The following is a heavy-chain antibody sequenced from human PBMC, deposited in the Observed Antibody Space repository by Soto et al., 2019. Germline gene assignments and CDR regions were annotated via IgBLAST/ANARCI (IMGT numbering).Heavy chain of an antibody. D-gene: IGHD3-16*01. V-gene: IGHV3-30*18. CDR2: ISYDGSYK. CDR3: AKWNGGFDY. J-gene: IGHJ4*02. Sequence: QVQLVESGGGVVQPGRSLRLSCAASGFTFSSYGMHWVRQAPGKGLEWVAVISYDGSYKYYADSVKGRFTISRDHSKNTLYLQMNNLRAEDTAVYYCAKWNGGFDYWGQGTLVTVSS. CDR1: GFTFSSYG.